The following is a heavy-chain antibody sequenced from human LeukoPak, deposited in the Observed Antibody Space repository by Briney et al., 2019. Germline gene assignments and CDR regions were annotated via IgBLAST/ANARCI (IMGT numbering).Heavy chain of an antibody. Sequence: GGSLRLSCAASGFTFSSYSMNWVRQAPGKGLEWVSSISSSSSYIYYADSVKGRFTISRDNAKNSLYLQMNSLRAEDTAVYYCARDLDYGDYAFDYWGQGTTVTVSS. V-gene: IGHV3-21*01. CDR2: ISSSSSYI. D-gene: IGHD4-17*01. CDR3: ARDLDYGDYAFDY. CDR1: GFTFSSYS. J-gene: IGHJ4*03.